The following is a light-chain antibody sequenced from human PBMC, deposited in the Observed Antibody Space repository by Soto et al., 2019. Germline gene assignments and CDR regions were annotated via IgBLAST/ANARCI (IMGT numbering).Light chain of an antibody. Sequence: QSVLTQPPSVSGSPGQSVTISCTGTSSDVGSYNRVSWYQQPPGTAPKLMIYEVSNRPSGVPDRFSGSKSGNTASLIISGLQAEDEADYYCSSYTSSSTFVVFGGGTKLTVL. V-gene: IGLV2-18*02. CDR3: SSYTSSSTFVV. CDR2: EVS. J-gene: IGLJ2*01. CDR1: SSDVGSYNR.